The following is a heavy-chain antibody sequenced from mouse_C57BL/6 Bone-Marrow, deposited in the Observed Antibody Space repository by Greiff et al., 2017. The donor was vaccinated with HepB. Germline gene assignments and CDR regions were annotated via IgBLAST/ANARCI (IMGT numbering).Heavy chain of an antibody. CDR2: INPNNGGT. J-gene: IGHJ2*01. CDR1: GYTFTDYY. Sequence: EVQLQQSGPELVKPGASVKISCKASGYTFTDYYMNWVKQSHGKSLEWIGDINPNNGGTSYNQKFKGKATLTVDKSSSTAYMELRSLTSEDSAVYYCAGGLRGYFDYWGQGTTLTVSS. CDR3: AGGLRGYFDY. D-gene: IGHD2-4*01. V-gene: IGHV1-26*01.